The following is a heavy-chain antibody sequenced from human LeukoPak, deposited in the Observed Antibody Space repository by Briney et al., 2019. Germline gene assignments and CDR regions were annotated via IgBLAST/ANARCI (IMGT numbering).Heavy chain of an antibody. CDR3: AAAPFFGVVISYYYYGMDV. J-gene: IGHJ6*02. CDR1: GYTFTSYY. V-gene: IGHV1-46*01. D-gene: IGHD3-3*01. Sequence: ASVTVSCKASGYTFTSYYMHWVRQAPGQGLEWMGIINPSGGSTSYAQKFQGRVTMTRDTSTSTVYMELSSLRSEDTAVYYCAAAPFFGVVISYYYYGMDVWGQGTTVTVSS. CDR2: INPSGGST.